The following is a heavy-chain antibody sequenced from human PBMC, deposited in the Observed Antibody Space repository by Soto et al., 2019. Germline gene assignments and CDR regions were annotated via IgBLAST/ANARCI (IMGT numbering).Heavy chain of an antibody. V-gene: IGHV3-23*01. J-gene: IGHJ6*03. CDR3: AKDGGSSYSYYMDV. CDR2: IGSSGGNT. D-gene: IGHD2-15*01. CDR1: GFTFSSYT. Sequence: EVQLLESGGGLVQPGGSLRLSCAASGFTFSSYTMTWVRQAPGKGLEWVAAIGSSGGNTDYADSVKGRFTISRDNSKNTLYLQMSSLRAEDTAVYYCAKDGGSSYSYYMDVWGKGTTLTVSS.